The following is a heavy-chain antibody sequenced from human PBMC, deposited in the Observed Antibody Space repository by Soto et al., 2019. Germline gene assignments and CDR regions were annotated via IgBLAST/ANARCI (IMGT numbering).Heavy chain of an antibody. CDR3: ASDLCSCGGDCPYYTVN. V-gene: IGHV1-46*01. Sequence: GASVKVSCKTSGYPFTDYFIHWVRQAPGQGLEWMGIISLYHHSTSYAQKFQGRLTVTADTSTTTVYMDLSSLTSEDSAVYCCASDLCSCGGDCPYYTVNWGQGTLVTVSS. CDR1: GYPFTDYF. J-gene: IGHJ1*01. CDR2: ISLYHHST. D-gene: IGHD2-21*02.